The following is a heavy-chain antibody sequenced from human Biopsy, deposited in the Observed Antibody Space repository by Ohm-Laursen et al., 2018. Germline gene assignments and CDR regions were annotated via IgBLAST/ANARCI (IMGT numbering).Heavy chain of an antibody. D-gene: IGHD3-10*01. CDR3: AKGRSGGTGHGNWFDP. Sequence: SLRLSCAAPEFTFATYAMSWVRQGPEKGLEWVSVVTGSGRSTYYTDSVKGRFSISRDNSKNTLYLQMNSLRVEDTAVYYCAKGRSGGTGHGNWFDPWGQGTLVIVSS. J-gene: IGHJ5*02. CDR1: EFTFATYA. CDR2: VTGSGRST. V-gene: IGHV3-23*01.